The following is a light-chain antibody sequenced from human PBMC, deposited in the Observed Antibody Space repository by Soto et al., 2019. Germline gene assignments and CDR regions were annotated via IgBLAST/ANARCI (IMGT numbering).Light chain of an antibody. Sequence: DIQMTQSPSTLSATAGDRVTITCRASQTISGWLAWYQQRPGKAPNLLIFDASTLESGVPSRFSGSGSGTDFTLTIARLEPEDFAVYYCQQYGDSPRTFGQGTRLEIK. CDR3: QQYGDSPRT. CDR2: DAS. V-gene: IGKV1-5*01. J-gene: IGKJ5*01. CDR1: QTISGW.